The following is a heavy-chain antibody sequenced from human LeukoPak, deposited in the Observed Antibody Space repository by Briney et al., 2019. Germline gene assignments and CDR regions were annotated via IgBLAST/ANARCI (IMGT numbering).Heavy chain of an antibody. V-gene: IGHV3-23*01. Sequence: GGSLRLSCAASGFTFSNYALNWVRQAPGRGLEWVSAISGNGASTYYADSVKGRFTISRDNSKNTLYLQMNSLRAEDTAVYYCARSGLNRFDSWGQGTLVTVSS. CDR3: ARSGLNRFDS. D-gene: IGHD2-15*01. CDR2: ISGNGAST. CDR1: GFTFSNYA. J-gene: IGHJ4*02.